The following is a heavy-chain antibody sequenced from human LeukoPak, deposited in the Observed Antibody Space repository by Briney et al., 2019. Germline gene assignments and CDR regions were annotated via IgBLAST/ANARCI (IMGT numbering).Heavy chain of an antibody. J-gene: IGHJ5*02. D-gene: IGHD3-22*01. CDR3: ASPDYYDRSGYLS. V-gene: IGHV4-39*07. CDR1: GGSISSSSYY. CDR2: IHHSGNI. Sequence: SETLSLTCTVSGGSISSSSYYWGWIRQPPGKGLEWIGSIHHSGNIYYNPSLKSRVTISVDTSKNQFSLKLSSVTAADTAVYYCASPDYYDRSGYLSWGQGTLVTVSS.